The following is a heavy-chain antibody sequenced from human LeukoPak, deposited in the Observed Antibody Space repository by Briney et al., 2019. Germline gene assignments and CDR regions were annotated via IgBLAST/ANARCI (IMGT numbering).Heavy chain of an antibody. CDR2: IKQDGSEK. D-gene: IGHD6-19*01. CDR3: AKKGYSSPSPLDYFDY. CDR1: GFTFSSYW. V-gene: IGHV3-7*01. Sequence: GGSLRLSCAASGFTFSSYWMSWVGQAPGKGVEWLANIKQDGSEKYYVDSVKGRFTISRDNAKNSLYLQMNSLRAEDTAVYYCAKKGYSSPSPLDYFDYWGQGTLVTVSS. J-gene: IGHJ4*02.